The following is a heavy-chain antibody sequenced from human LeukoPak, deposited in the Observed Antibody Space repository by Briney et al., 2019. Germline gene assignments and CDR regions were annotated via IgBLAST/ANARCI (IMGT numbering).Heavy chain of an antibody. V-gene: IGHV3-48*01. CDR3: ARDRNGGSFDY. Sequence: PGGSLRLSCAASGFTFSSYSMNWVRQAPGKGLEWVSYISSSSSTIYYADSVKGRFTISRDDAKNSLYLRMNSLRAEDTAVYYCARDRNGGSFDYWGQGTLVTVSS. D-gene: IGHD4-23*01. CDR2: ISSSSSTI. J-gene: IGHJ4*02. CDR1: GFTFSSYS.